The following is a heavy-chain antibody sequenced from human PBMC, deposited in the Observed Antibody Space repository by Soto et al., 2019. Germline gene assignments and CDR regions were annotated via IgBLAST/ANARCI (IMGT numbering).Heavy chain of an antibody. CDR1: GFTFSSYG. J-gene: IGHJ4*02. V-gene: IGHV3-30*18. D-gene: IGHD1-26*01. CDR2: ISYDGSNK. CDR3: AKLSRGTVGATDY. Sequence: LRLSCAASGFTFSSYGMHWVRQAPGKGLEWVAVISYDGSNKYYAESVKGRITISRDNSKNTLYLQMNSLRPEDTAVYYCAKLSRGTVGATDYWGQGTLVTVSS.